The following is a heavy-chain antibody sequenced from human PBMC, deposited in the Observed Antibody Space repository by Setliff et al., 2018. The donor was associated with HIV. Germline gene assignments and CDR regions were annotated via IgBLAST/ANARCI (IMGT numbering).Heavy chain of an antibody. V-gene: IGHV1-69*13. Sequence: SVKVSCKASGGTFSSYAISWVRQTPGQGLEWMGGIIPIFGTADYAQKFQGRVTITADESTSTAYMELSSLRSEDTAVYYCARDPRITVARDYYYYYMDVWGKGTTVTAP. J-gene: IGHJ6*03. CDR3: ARDPRITVARDYYYYYMDV. D-gene: IGHD6-19*01. CDR2: IIPIFGTA. CDR1: GGTFSSYA.